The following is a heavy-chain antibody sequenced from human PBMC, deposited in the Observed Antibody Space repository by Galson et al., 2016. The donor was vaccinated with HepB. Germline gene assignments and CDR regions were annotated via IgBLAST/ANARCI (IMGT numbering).Heavy chain of an antibody. J-gene: IGHJ4*02. CDR3: AREALSKGAVDY. V-gene: IGHV4-30-4*01. Sequence: TLSLTCTVSGGSISSGDYYWSWIRQPPGKGLEWIGYIFYSGNTYYNPSLENRVTISVDTSKNQFSLKLSSVTAADTAVYYCAREALSKGAVDYWGQGTLVTVSS. CDR1: GGSISSGDYY. CDR2: IFYSGNT. D-gene: IGHD1-26*01.